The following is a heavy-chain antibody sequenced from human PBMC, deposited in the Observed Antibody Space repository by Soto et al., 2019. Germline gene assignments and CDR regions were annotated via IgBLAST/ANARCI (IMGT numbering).Heavy chain of an antibody. CDR2: MHYTGFS. CDR1: GDSVTSHY. Sequence: SETLSLTCSFSGDSVTSHYFTWIRQSPEKGLEWIGYMHYTGFSHYNPSLKSRLTISVDKSKNQFTLQLTSVTAADTAVYYCAREFGWGSSSHIDYWGQGTLVTVSS. D-gene: IGHD6-6*01. CDR3: AREFGWGSSSHIDY. J-gene: IGHJ4*02. V-gene: IGHV4-59*02.